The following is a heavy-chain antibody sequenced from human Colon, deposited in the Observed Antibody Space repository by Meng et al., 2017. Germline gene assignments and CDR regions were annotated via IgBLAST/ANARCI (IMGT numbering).Heavy chain of an antibody. J-gene: IGHJ4*02. V-gene: IGHV3-73*01. CDR1: GFTFSGSA. D-gene: IGHD3-22*01. CDR3: SKTTADGSSGYYAY. Sequence: GESLKISCAASGFTFSGSALHWVRQAPGKGLEWVGRIRSKANSYATAYAASVEGRFTISRDESQNKAYLEMTSLETADTAVYYCSKTTADGSSGYYAYWGRGTLVTVSS. CDR2: IRSKANSYAT.